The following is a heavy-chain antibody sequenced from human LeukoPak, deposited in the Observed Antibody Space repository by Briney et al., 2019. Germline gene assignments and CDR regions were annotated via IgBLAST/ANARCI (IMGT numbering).Heavy chain of an antibody. CDR3: ARVGCSSTSCYYYYYYYMDV. D-gene: IGHD2-2*01. V-gene: IGHV3-7*01. Sequence: GGSLRLSCAASGFTFSSYWMSWVRQSPGKGLEWVANIKQDGSEKYYLDSVKGRLTISRDNAKNSLYLQMNSLRAEDTAVYYCARVGCSSTSCYYYYYYYMDVWGKGTTVTVSS. CDR2: IKQDGSEK. J-gene: IGHJ6*03. CDR1: GFTFSSYW.